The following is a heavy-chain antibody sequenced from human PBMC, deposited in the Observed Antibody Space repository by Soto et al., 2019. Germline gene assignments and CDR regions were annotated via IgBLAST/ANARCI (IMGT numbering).Heavy chain of an antibody. V-gene: IGHV3-23*01. J-gene: IGHJ1*01. Sequence: EVQLLESGGGLVQPGGSLRLSCAASGFTFSSYAMSWVRQAPGKGLEWVSAISGSGGSTYYADSVKGRFTISRDNSKNTLYLQMNSLRAEDTAVYYCAKDLAVCSGGSCPASHWGQGTLVTFAS. CDR1: GFTFSSYA. D-gene: IGHD2-15*01. CDR2: ISGSGGST. CDR3: AKDLAVCSGGSCPASH.